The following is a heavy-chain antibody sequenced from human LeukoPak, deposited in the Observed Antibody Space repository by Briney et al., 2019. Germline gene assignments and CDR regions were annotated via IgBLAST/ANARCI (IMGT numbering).Heavy chain of an antibody. CDR3: AKGQVGATIAPFDY. V-gene: IGHV3-23*01. D-gene: IGHD1-26*01. Sequence: GGSLRLSCAASGFTFTTYAMSWVRQAPGKGLEWVSVISGSGDSTYYADSVKGRFTISRDISKNTLYLQMKSLRAGDTAVYYCAKGQVGATIAPFDYWGQGTLVTVSS. CDR2: ISGSGDST. CDR1: GFTFTTYA. J-gene: IGHJ4*02.